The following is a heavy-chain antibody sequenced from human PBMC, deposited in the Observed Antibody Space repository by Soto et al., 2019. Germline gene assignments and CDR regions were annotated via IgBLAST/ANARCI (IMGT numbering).Heavy chain of an antibody. D-gene: IGHD5-12*01. CDR3: ARGLRRDGYNYGY. V-gene: IGHV1-69*01. CDR1: GGGKGRYA. J-gene: IGHJ4*02. CDR2: IIPIFGTG. Sequence: KESGGGKGRYARSWAQQAKGQGLEWMGGIIPIFGTGSYGQKFQGRVTITADESTSTAYMELSSLRSEDTAVYYCARGLRRDGYNYGYWGQGTLVT.